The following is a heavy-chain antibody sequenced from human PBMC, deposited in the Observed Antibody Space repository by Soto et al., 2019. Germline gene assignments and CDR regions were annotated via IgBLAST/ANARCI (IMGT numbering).Heavy chain of an antibody. J-gene: IGHJ4*02. Sequence: GGSLRLSCAASGFTFSDYYMSWIRQAPGQGLEWVSYIDSATLYTKYSDSVKGRFTISRDNARNSVFLQMNSLRAEDTAVYYCARAGFYFWSGSYTAVSDYWGQGTQVTVSS. CDR2: IDSATLYT. CDR1: GFTFSDYY. V-gene: IGHV3-11*06. CDR3: ARAGFYFWSGSYTAVSDY. D-gene: IGHD3-3*01.